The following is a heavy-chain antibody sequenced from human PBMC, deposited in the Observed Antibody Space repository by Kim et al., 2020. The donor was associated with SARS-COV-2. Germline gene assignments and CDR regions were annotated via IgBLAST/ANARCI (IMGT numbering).Heavy chain of an antibody. CDR3: VRSGGYPDY. D-gene: IGHD3-22*01. Sequence: GGSLRLSCAASGFTFSSYWMHWVRQAPGKGLVWVSHINTDGSTTNYADSVKGRFIISRDDAKNTLYLQMNSLRAGDTAVYYCVRSGGYPDYWGQGPLVTVSS. V-gene: IGHV3-74*01. CDR2: INTDGSTT. CDR1: GFTFSSYW. J-gene: IGHJ4*02.